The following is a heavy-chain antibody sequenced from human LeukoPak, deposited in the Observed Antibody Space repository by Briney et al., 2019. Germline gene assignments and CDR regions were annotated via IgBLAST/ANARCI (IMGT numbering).Heavy chain of an antibody. CDR3: ARGRYYYGSGSYYNVDHDAFDI. CDR1: GGTFSSYA. J-gene: IGHJ3*02. D-gene: IGHD3-10*01. CDR2: IIPIFGTA. V-gene: IGHV1-69*05. Sequence: SVKVSCKASGGTFSSYAISWVRQAPGQGLEWMGGIIPIFGTANYAQKFQGRVTITTDESTSTAYMELSRLRSEDTAVYYCARGRYYYGSGSYYNVDHDAFDIWGQGTMVTVSS.